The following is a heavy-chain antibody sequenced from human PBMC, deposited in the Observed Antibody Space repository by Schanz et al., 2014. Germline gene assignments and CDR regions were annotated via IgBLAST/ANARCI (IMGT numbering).Heavy chain of an antibody. Sequence: EVPLVESGGGLVKPGGSLRLSCAASGFTFSSYSLAWVLQAPGKGLEWVSFISTGRYLYYADSVKGRFTISRDNTKNSVFLQMSSLRVEDTGLYFCARDPVEGAPTPYYFDSWGPGTLVTVSS. CDR2: ISTGRYL. V-gene: IGHV3-21*02. CDR3: ARDPVEGAPTPYYFDS. CDR1: GFTFSSYS. J-gene: IGHJ4*02. D-gene: IGHD1-26*01.